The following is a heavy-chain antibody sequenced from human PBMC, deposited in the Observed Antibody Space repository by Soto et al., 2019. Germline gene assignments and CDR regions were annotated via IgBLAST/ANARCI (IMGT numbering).Heavy chain of an antibody. D-gene: IGHD3-3*02. CDR2: IYYSGGT. Sequence: PSETLSLTCTVSGGSISSSGYYWGWIRQPPGKGLEWIGTIYYSGGTYYNPSLKSRVTISVDTSKNQFSLKLTSVTAADTAVYYCVTRNWHFQFHYWGQGTLVTVSS. V-gene: IGHV4-39*07. CDR1: GGSISSSGYY. CDR3: VTRNWHFQFHY. J-gene: IGHJ4*02.